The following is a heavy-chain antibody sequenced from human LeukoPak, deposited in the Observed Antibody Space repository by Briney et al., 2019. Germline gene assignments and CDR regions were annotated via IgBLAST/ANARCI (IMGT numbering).Heavy chain of an antibody. CDR3: AKDGSWSCTD. Sequence: GRSLRPSCAASGFTSSRNAIHWVRHGPGKGLEWVSYIAHHGSNKYYADSVKGRFTISRDNSKRTLYLQMNSLRADDTAVYYCAKDGSWSCTDWGQGTLVTVSS. D-gene: IGHD2-8*02. CDR2: IAHHGSNK. CDR1: GFTSSRNA. V-gene: IGHV3-30*02. J-gene: IGHJ4*02.